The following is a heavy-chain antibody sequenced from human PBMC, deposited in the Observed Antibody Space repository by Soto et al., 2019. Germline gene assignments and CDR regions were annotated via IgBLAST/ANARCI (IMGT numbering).Heavy chain of an antibody. CDR1: GFTVSRYY. D-gene: IGHD3-22*01. J-gene: IGHJ3*01. V-gene: IGHV3-53*01. CDR2: IYCADST. Sequence: GGSLRLSCATSGFTVSRYYMTWVRQAPGKGLECVAVIYCADSTNYEASVKGRVTISGDTSKTKLYLQLNTLRAEDTAVYYCAATYDDPSLNAFDFWGQGTMVTVSS. CDR3: AATYDDPSLNAFDF.